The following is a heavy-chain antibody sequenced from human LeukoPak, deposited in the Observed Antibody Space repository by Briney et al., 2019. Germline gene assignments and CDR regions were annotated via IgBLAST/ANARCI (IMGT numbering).Heavy chain of an antibody. CDR3: ARVTSLTTLTAFDI. V-gene: IGHV1-18*01. CDR2: VSAYHGTT. Sequence: ASVKVSCKASGYNLTTYAVNWVRQAPGQGLEWMGWVSAYHGTTNYARTVQGRVTMTTDTSTSTAFLELRSLRSDDTAVYYCARVTSLTTLTAFDIWGQGTMVTVPS. CDR1: GYNLTTYA. J-gene: IGHJ3*02. D-gene: IGHD4-11*01.